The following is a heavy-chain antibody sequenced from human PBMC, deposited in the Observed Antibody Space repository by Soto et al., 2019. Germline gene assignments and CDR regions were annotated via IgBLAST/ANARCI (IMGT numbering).Heavy chain of an antibody. CDR3: ARDYSSSWWDAFDI. Sequence: ASVKVSCKASGYTFTSYAMHWVRQAPGQRLEWMGWINAGNGNTKYSQKFQGRVTITRDTSASTAYMELSSLRSEDTAVYYCARDYSSSWWDAFDIWGQGTMVTVSS. J-gene: IGHJ3*02. D-gene: IGHD6-13*01. CDR2: INAGNGNT. CDR1: GYTFTSYA. V-gene: IGHV1-3*01.